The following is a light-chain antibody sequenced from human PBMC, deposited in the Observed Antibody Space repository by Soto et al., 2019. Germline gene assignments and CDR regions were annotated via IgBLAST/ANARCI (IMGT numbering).Light chain of an antibody. J-gene: IGKJ2*01. Sequence: DIQMTQSPSTLSAFVGDRVTITCRASQSIGRWLAWYQQKPGKAPKLLIYAASSLQSGVPSRFSGSGSGTDFTLTISRLQPEDFATYYCQQSYSTPYTFGQGTKVDI. CDR2: AAS. CDR3: QQSYSTPYT. CDR1: QSIGRW. V-gene: IGKV1-39*01.